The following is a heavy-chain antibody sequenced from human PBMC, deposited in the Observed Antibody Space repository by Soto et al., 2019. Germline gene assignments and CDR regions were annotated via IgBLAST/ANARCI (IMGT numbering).Heavy chain of an antibody. CDR2: INPSGGST. D-gene: IGHD1-26*01. CDR1: GYTFTSYY. V-gene: IGHV1-46*01. CDR3: ARGTKVFGGSYFLPFDY. J-gene: IGHJ4*02. Sequence: GASVKVSCKASGYTFTSYYMHWVRQAPGQGLEWMGIINPSGGSTSYAQKFQGRVTMTRDTSTSTVYMELSSLRSEDTAVYYCARGTKVFGGSYFLPFDYWGQGTLVTVSS.